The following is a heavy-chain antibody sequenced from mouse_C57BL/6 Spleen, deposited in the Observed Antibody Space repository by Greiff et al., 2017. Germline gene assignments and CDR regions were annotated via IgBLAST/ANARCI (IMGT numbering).Heavy chain of an antibody. CDR1: GYTFTSYW. CDR2: IYPGSGST. D-gene: IGHD1-1*01. CDR3: ARGDYYGSSAYWYLDV. J-gene: IGHJ1*03. Sequence: QVQLQQPGAELVKPGASVKMSCKASGYTFTSYWITWVKQRPGQGLEWIGDIYPGSGSTNYNEKFKSKATLTVDTSSSTAYMQPSNLTSEGSAVYYVARGDYYGSSAYWYLDVWGTGTTVTVSS. V-gene: IGHV1-55*01.